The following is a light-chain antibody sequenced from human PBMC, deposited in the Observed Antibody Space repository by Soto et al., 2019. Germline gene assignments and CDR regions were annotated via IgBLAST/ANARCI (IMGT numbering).Light chain of an antibody. CDR2: DVS. CDR3: SSFTSSSTFV. Sequence: QSALAQPASVSGSRGQSITISCTGTSSDVGRYNYVSWFQQQPGKVPKLIIYDVSNWPSGVSDRFSGSKSGNTASLTISGLQPEDEADYYCSSFTSSSTFVFGTGTKLTVL. CDR1: SSDVGRYNY. J-gene: IGLJ1*01. V-gene: IGLV2-14*03.